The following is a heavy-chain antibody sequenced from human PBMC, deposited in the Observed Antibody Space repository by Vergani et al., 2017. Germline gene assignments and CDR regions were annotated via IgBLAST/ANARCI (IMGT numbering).Heavy chain of an antibody. J-gene: IGHJ5*02. D-gene: IGHD6-13*01. Sequence: VQLVESGGGLVQPGGSLRLSCAASGFTFSSYGMHWVRQAPGKGLEWVAVIWYDGSNKYYADSVKGRFTISRDNSKNTLYLQMNSLRAEDTAVYYCARDPGEYSSSWTTFDPWGQGTLVTVSS. CDR1: GFTFSSYG. CDR3: ARDPGEYSSSWTTFDP. V-gene: IGHV3-33*01. CDR2: IWYDGSNK.